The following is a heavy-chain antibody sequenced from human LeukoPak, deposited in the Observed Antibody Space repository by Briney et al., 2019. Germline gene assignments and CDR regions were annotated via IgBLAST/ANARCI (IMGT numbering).Heavy chain of an antibody. CDR3: ARGGQLTNWYFDL. Sequence: GGSLRLSCAASGFTFSSYWMHWGRHVPGKGLVWVSRIKSDGSSTSYADSVKGRFTISRDNAKNTLYLQMNSLRAEDTAVYYCARGGQLTNWYFDLWGRGTLVTVSS. CDR2: IKSDGSST. CDR1: GFTFSSYW. D-gene: IGHD6-6*01. J-gene: IGHJ2*01. V-gene: IGHV3-74*01.